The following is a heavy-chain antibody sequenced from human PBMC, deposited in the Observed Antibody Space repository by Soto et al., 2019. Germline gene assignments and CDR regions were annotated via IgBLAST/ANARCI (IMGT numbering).Heavy chain of an antibody. CDR1: GLTFSSHG. J-gene: IGHJ6*02. Sequence: GLSLRLSCAAPGLTFSSHGMHWVRQAQGKALEWVAVIWYDGSNKYYADSVKGRFTISRDNSKNTLYLQMNSLRAEDTAVYYCAREYYDFWSGYYGYYYYGMDVWGQGTTVTASS. CDR3: AREYYDFWSGYYGYYYYGMDV. CDR2: IWYDGSNK. D-gene: IGHD3-3*01. V-gene: IGHV3-33*01.